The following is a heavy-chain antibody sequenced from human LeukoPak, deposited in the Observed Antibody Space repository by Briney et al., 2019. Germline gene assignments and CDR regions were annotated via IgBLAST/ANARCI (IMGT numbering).Heavy chain of an antibody. CDR3: AGGDRNGWYFDY. CDR2: INWNGAST. V-gene: IGHV3-20*04. D-gene: IGHD6-19*01. J-gene: IGHJ4*02. CDR1: GFRFDDHG. Sequence: GGPLRLSCEASGFRFDDHGMSWVRQAPGKGLEWVSGINWNGASTGYGDPVKGRFTISRDNAKNSLYLQMNSLRAEDTALYYCAGGDRNGWYFDYWGQGVLVTVSS.